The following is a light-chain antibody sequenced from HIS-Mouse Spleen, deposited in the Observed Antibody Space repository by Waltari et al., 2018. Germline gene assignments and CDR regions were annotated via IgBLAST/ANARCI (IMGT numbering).Light chain of an antibody. J-gene: IGLJ3*02. Sequence: NFMLTQPHSVSESPGKTVTISCTRSRGSLASHSVQWYQQRPGSAPTTVIYEDNQRPSGVPDRFSGSIDSSSNSASLTISGLKTEDEADYYCQSYDSSNPFGGGTKLTVL. CDR3: QSYDSSNP. CDR1: RGSLASHS. V-gene: IGLV6-57*04. CDR2: EDN.